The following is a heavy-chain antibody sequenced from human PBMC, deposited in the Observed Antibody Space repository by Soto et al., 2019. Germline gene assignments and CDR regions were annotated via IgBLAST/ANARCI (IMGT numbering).Heavy chain of an antibody. Sequence: ERRSRTCHVSGFAISRGYYWSWVRQPPGKGLEWIVSIYPSVSSYHNPSLATRLRLSIDTSKNQFTLNLTSVTAADTARYFCAREKVGTTFFDNWGQGIQVTVYS. V-gene: IGHV4-38-2*02. J-gene: IGHJ4*02. CDR3: AREKVGTTFFDN. CDR2: IYPSVSS. D-gene: IGHD1-1*01. CDR1: GFAISRGYY.